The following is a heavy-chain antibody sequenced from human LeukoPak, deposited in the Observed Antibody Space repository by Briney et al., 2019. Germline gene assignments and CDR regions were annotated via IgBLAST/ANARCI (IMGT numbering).Heavy chain of an antibody. J-gene: IGHJ4*02. D-gene: IGHD1-14*01. CDR1: GFTLSSYA. Sequence: GGSLRLSCAASGFTLSSYAMHRVRQAPGKGLEWVAVISYDGSNKYYADSVKGRFTISRDNSKNTLYLQMNSLRAEDTAVYYCARDPEGFDYWGQGTLVTVSS. CDR3: ARDPEGFDY. V-gene: IGHV3-30-3*01. CDR2: ISYDGSNK.